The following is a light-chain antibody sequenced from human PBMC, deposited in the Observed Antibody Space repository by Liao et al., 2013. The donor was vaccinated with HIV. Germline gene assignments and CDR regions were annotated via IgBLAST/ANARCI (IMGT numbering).Light chain of an antibody. Sequence: SYXLTQPPSVSVAPGKTARITCGGNNIGSKSVHWYQQKPGQSPVLVIDQDTKRPSGIPERFSGSNSGNTATLTISGTQAVDEADYYCQAWAGSTENVFGPGTKVIVL. J-gene: IGLJ1*01. CDR2: QDT. CDR1: NIGSKS. V-gene: IGLV3-21*01. CDR3: QAWAGSTENV.